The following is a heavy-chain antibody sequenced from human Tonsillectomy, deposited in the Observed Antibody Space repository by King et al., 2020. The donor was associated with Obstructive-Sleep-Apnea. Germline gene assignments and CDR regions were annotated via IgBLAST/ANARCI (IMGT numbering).Heavy chain of an antibody. CDR1: GFTFTTYA. D-gene: IGHD3-16*01. CDR3: ARDRHLDYDISSANGMDV. V-gene: IGHV1-3*01. CDR2: INADNGNT. Sequence: QLVQSGAEVKKPGASVKVSCKASGFTFTTYALHWVRQAPGQRPEWMGWINADNGNTKYSQNFQSRVTITMETSASTAYMELSSLRPEDTAVYYCARDRHLDYDISSANGMDVWGQGTTVTVSS. J-gene: IGHJ6*02.